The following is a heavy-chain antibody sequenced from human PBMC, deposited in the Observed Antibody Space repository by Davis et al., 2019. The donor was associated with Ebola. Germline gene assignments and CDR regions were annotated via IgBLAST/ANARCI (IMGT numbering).Heavy chain of an antibody. CDR2: INPNSGGT. J-gene: IGHJ6*02. CDR1: GYTFTGYY. D-gene: IGHD2-2*01. V-gene: IGHV1-2*04. CDR3: ARVMPHYYYGMDV. Sequence: ASVKVSCKASGYTFTGYYMHWVRQAPGQGLEWMGWINPNSGGTNYAQKFQGWVTMTRDTSISAAYMELSRLRSDDTAVYYCARVMPHYYYGMDVWGQGTTVTVSS.